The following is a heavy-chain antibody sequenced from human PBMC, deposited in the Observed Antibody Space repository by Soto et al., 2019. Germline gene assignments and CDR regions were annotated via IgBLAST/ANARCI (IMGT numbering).Heavy chain of an antibody. Sequence: KPSETLSLTCAVSGGSISSSNWWSWVRQPPGKGLEWIGEIYHSGSTNYNQSLKSRVTISVDKSKNQFSLKLSSVTAADTAVYYFARLERDIAAAGADYFDYWGQGTLVTVSS. J-gene: IGHJ4*02. V-gene: IGHV4-4*02. CDR1: GGSISSSNW. D-gene: IGHD6-13*01. CDR3: ARLERDIAAAGADYFDY. CDR2: IYHSGST.